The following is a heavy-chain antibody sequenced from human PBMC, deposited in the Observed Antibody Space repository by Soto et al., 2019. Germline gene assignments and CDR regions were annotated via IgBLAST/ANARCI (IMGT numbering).Heavy chain of an antibody. CDR1: GGSVSSGSYY. CDR3: ARDSGYYDSSGYDLDFDY. CDR2: IYYRGST. J-gene: IGHJ4*02. V-gene: IGHV4-61*01. Sequence: QVQLQESGPGLVKPSETLSLTCTVSGGSVSSGSYYWSWIRQPPGKGLEWIGYIYYRGSTKYNPSLKSRVTISVDTSKTHFSLKLSSVTAADTAVYYCARDSGYYDSSGYDLDFDYWGQGTLVTVSS. D-gene: IGHD3-22*01.